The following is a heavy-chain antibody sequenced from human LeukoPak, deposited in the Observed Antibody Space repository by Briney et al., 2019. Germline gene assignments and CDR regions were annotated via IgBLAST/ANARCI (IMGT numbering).Heavy chain of an antibody. Sequence: KPSETLSLTCAVYGGSFSGYYWSWIRQPPGKGLEWIGEINHSGCTNYNPSLKSRVTISVDTSKNQFSLKLSSVTAADTAVYYCARVGIQLWTHTFDPWGQGTLVTVSS. V-gene: IGHV4-34*01. CDR2: INHSGCT. J-gene: IGHJ5*02. CDR3: ARVGIQLWTHTFDP. D-gene: IGHD5-18*01. CDR1: GGSFSGYY.